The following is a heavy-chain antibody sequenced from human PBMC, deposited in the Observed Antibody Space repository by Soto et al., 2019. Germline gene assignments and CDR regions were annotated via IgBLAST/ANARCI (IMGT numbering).Heavy chain of an antibody. CDR3: ARDLRWLQYFDY. CDR2: ISYDGSNK. Sequence: PVGSLRLSCAASGFTFSSYAMHWVRQAPGKGLEWVAVISYDGSNKYYADSVKGRFTISRDNSKNTLYLQMNSLRAEDTAVYYCARDLRWLQYFDYWGQGTLVTVSS. V-gene: IGHV3-30-3*01. CDR1: GFTFSSYA. J-gene: IGHJ4*02. D-gene: IGHD5-12*01.